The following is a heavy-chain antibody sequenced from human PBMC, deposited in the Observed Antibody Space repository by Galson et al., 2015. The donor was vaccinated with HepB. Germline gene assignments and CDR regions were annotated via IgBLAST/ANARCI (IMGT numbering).Heavy chain of an antibody. D-gene: IGHD1-26*01. V-gene: IGHV4-39*01. J-gene: IGHJ4*02. CDR1: GGSISSGSYY. CDR3: ASLVGASPGYY. Sequence: ETLSLTCTVSGGSISSGSYYWGWIRQPPGKGLEWIGSIYYTGSTYYNPSLKSLVTLSIDTSKNQFSLRLSSVTAADTAVYYCASLVGASPGYYWGQGTLVTVSS. CDR2: IYYTGST.